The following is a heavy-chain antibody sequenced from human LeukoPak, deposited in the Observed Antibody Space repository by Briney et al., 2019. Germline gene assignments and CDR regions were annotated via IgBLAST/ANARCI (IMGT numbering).Heavy chain of an antibody. CDR1: GFTFSSYW. V-gene: IGHV3-7*01. CDR2: IKQDRSET. J-gene: IGHJ4*02. CDR3: GREARERGGFDY. Sequence: GGSLRLSCEASGFTFSSYWMSWVRQAPGKGLEWVANIKQDRSETYYVDSVKGRFTISRDNAKNSLYLQMNSLRVEDTAVYYCGREARERGGFDYWGQGALVTVSS.